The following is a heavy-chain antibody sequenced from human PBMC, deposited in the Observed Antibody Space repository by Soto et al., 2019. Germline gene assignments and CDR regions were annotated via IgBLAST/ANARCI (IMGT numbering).Heavy chain of an antibody. CDR1: GFTFGDYA. Sequence: LRLSCTASGFTFGDYAMSWVRQAPGKGLEWVGFIRSKAYGGTTEYAASVKGRFTISRDDSKSIAYLQMNSLKTEDTAVYYCTRESGGYSYGYYYYYGMDVWGQGTTVTVSS. V-gene: IGHV3-49*04. J-gene: IGHJ6*02. CDR2: IRSKAYGGTT. D-gene: IGHD5-18*01. CDR3: TRESGGYSYGYYYYYGMDV.